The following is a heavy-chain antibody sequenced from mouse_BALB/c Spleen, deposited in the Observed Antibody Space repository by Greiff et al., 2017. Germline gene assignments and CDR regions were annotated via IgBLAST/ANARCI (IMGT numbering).Heavy chain of an antibody. Sequence: VQRVESGPGLVQPSQSLSITCTVSGFSLTSYGVHWVRQSPGKGLEWLGVIWSGGSTDYNAAFISRLSISKDNSKSQVFFKMNSLQANDTAMYYCARDVYGSSHYYAMDYWGQGTSVTVSS. V-gene: IGHV2-2*02. CDR1: GFSLTSYG. D-gene: IGHD1-1*01. J-gene: IGHJ4*01. CDR3: ARDVYGSSHYYAMDY. CDR2: IWSGGST.